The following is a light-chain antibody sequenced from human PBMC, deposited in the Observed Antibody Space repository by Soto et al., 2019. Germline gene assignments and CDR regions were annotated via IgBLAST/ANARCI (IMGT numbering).Light chain of an antibody. V-gene: IGKV3-11*01. Sequence: EILLTQSPATLSLSPGERATLSCRASQNVRNDLVWYLQKPGQAPRLLIYSASNRATGIPARFSGSGSGTDITLTISSLEPEDFAVYYCQQRTNWPPTFGGGTKVEFK. CDR2: SAS. CDR1: QNVRND. J-gene: IGKJ4*01. CDR3: QQRTNWPPT.